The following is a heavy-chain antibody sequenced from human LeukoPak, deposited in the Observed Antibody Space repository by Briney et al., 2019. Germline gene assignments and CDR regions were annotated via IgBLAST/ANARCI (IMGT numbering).Heavy chain of an antibody. CDR2: ITSTTNYI. Sequence: PGGSLRLSCAASGFPLSGYSMNWVRQAPGKGPEWVSSITSTTNYIYYADSVKGRFTISRDNAKNSLYLQMHSLRAEDTAVYYCARSYSSSRGTFDYWGQGTLVTVSS. D-gene: IGHD6-6*01. V-gene: IGHV3-21*01. CDR1: GFPLSGYS. J-gene: IGHJ4*02. CDR3: ARSYSSSRGTFDY.